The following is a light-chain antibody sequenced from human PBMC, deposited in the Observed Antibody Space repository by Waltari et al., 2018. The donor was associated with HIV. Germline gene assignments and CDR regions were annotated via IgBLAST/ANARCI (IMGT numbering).Light chain of an antibody. CDR1: SGSVSTSYY. J-gene: IGLJ3*02. V-gene: IGLV8-61*01. Sequence: QTVVTQEPSFSVSPGGTVTLTCGLNSGSVSTSYYSSWYQQTPGQAPRTLIYSTNTRSDGVPDRFSGSILGKKAALTITGAQAEDEADYHCALYMGSGIWVFGGGTKLTV. CDR3: ALYMGSGIWV. CDR2: STN.